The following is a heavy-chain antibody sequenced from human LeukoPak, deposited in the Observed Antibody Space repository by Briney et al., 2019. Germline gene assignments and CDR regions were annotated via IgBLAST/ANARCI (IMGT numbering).Heavy chain of an antibody. J-gene: IGHJ4*02. Sequence: PGRSLRLSCAASGFTFDDYAMHWVRQAPGKGLEWVSGISWNSGSIGYADSVKGRFTISRDNAKNSLYLQMNSLRAEDTALYYCAKDAYSSSSVPDYWGQGTLVTVSS. CDR1: GFTFDDYA. D-gene: IGHD6-6*01. CDR3: AKDAYSSSSVPDY. V-gene: IGHV3-9*01. CDR2: ISWNSGSI.